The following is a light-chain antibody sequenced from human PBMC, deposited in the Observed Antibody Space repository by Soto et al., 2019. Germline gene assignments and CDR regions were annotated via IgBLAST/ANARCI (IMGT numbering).Light chain of an antibody. CDR2: GVS. Sequence: DIQMTQSPASLSASVGDRVTITCRASQSISRDLNWYQQKPGQAPKLLIYGVSSLQSGVPSRFSGRGFATDFTLTITGLQPEDVATYPCQQSYSTPPTVGGGTKVEI. J-gene: IGKJ4*01. CDR1: QSISRD. CDR3: QQSYSTPPT. V-gene: IGKV1-39*01.